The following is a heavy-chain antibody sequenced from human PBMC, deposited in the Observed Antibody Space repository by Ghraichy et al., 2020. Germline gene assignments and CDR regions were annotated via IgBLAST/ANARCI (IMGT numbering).Heavy chain of an antibody. CDR1: GFTFSSYS. Sequence: GGSLRLSCAASGFTFSSYSMNWVRQAPGKGLEWVSSISSSSSYIYYVDSVKGRFTISRDNAKNSLYLQMNSLRAEDTAVYYCARDLGYYYDSSGFGNEGYWGQGTLVTVSS. CDR3: ARDLGYYYDSSGFGNEGY. CDR2: ISSSSSYI. V-gene: IGHV3-21*01. J-gene: IGHJ4*02. D-gene: IGHD3-22*01.